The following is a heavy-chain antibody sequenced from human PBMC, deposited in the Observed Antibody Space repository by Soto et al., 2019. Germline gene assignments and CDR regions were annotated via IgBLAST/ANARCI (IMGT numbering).Heavy chain of an antibody. Sequence: GASVKVSCKASGYTFTSYDINWVRQATGQGLEWMGWMDPNSGNTGYAQKFQGRVTMARNTSINTAYMELSSLRSEDTAVYYCARGVIRFLEWTRRGDWFDPWGQGTLVTVSS. D-gene: IGHD3-3*01. CDR3: ARGVIRFLEWTRRGDWFDP. J-gene: IGHJ5*02. CDR1: GYTFTSYD. CDR2: MDPNSGNT. V-gene: IGHV1-8*01.